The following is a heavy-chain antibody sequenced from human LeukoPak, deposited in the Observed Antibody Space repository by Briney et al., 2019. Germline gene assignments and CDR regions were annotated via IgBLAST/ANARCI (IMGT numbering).Heavy chain of an antibody. CDR3: AGVEMLYSSPDN. CDR1: GYTFTSYD. CDR2: MNPNSGNT. Sequence: ASVKVSCKASGYTFTSYDINWVRQATGQGLEWMGWMNPNSGNTGYAQKFQGRVTMTRNTSISTAYMELSSLRSEDTAVYYCAGVEMLYSSPDNWGQGTLVTVSS. J-gene: IGHJ4*02. D-gene: IGHD2-8*01. V-gene: IGHV1-8*01.